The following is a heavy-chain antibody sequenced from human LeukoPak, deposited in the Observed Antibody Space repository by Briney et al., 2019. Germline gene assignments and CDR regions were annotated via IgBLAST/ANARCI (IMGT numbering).Heavy chain of an antibody. CDR1: GFTFSSYA. CDR3: AKEHDDFWSGYCTFDY. V-gene: IGHV3-23*01. J-gene: IGHJ4*02. Sequence: GSLRLSCAASGFTFSSYAMSWVRQAPGKGLEWVSAISGSGGSTYYADSVKGRFTISRDNSKNTLYLQMNSLRAEDTAVYYCAKEHDDFWSGYCTFDYWGQGTLVTVSS. D-gene: IGHD3-3*01. CDR2: ISGSGGST.